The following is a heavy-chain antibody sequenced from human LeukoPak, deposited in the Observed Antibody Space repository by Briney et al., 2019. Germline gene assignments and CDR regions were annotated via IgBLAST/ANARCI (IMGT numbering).Heavy chain of an antibody. CDR3: ARPRVVVAATEDYYYGMDV. J-gene: IGHJ6*02. D-gene: IGHD2-15*01. V-gene: IGHV1-69*04. Sequence: SVKVSCKASGGTFSSYAISWVRQAPGQGLEWMGRIIPILGIANYAQKFQGRVTITADKSTSTAYMELSSLRSEDTAVYYCARPRVVVAATEDYYYGMDVWGQGTTVTVSS. CDR1: GGTFSSYA. CDR2: IIPILGIA.